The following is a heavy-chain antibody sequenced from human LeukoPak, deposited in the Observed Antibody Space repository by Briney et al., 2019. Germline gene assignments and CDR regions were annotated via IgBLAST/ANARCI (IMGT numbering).Heavy chain of an antibody. Sequence: GGSLRLSCVGSGFTFSTYGMNWVRQAPGKGLEWVSYISSSGSTIYYADSVRGRFTISRDNAKNSLYLQMNSLRAEDTAVYYCVELGITMIGGVWGKGTTVTISS. V-gene: IGHV3-48*03. D-gene: IGHD3-10*02. CDR2: ISSSGSTI. CDR3: VELGITMIGGV. J-gene: IGHJ6*04. CDR1: GFTFSTYG.